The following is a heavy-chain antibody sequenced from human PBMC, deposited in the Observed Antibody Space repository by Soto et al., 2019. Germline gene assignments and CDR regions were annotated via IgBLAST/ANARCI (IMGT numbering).Heavy chain of an antibody. V-gene: IGHV3-48*03. D-gene: IGHD6-13*01. CDR2: ISSGATTI. Sequence: EVQLVESGGGLVQPGGSLRLSCSASGLTFSTYEMNWVRQAPGKGLEWVSCISSGATTIYYAGSAKGRFTISRDNERNSLYLQMNSLKAEDTAVYYCARFGLSSSLQPSIDLWGQGTLVTVSS. CDR1: GLTFSTYE. CDR3: ARFGLSSSLQPSIDL. J-gene: IGHJ4*02.